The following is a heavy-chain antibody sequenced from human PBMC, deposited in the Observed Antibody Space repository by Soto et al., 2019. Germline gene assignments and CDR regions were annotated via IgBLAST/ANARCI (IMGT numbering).Heavy chain of an antibody. D-gene: IGHD4-4*01. CDR3: ARDRYSNYDPHYFDP. Sequence: SETLSLTCTVSGGSISSGDYYWSWIRQPPGKGLEWIGYIYYSGSTYYNPSLKSRVTISVDTSKNQFSLKLSSVTAADTAVYYCARDRYSNYDPHYFDPWGQGTLVTVSS. CDR2: IYYSGST. V-gene: IGHV4-30-4*01. J-gene: IGHJ4*02. CDR1: GGSISSGDYY.